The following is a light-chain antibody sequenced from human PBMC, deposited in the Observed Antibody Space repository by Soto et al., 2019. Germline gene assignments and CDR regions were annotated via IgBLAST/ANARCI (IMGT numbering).Light chain of an antibody. J-gene: IGLJ2*01. Sequence: QSVLTQPASVSGSPGQSIPLSCTGTSSDVGSYNLVSWYQQHPGKAPKLMIYEGSKRPSGVSNRFSGSKSGNTASLTISGLQAEDEADYYCCSYAGSSTLVFGGGTKLTVL. CDR3: CSYAGSSTLV. V-gene: IGLV2-23*01. CDR1: SSDVGSYNL. CDR2: EGS.